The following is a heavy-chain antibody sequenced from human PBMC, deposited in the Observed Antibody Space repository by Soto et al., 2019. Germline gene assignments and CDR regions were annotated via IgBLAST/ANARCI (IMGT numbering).Heavy chain of an antibody. Sequence: GGSLTVSCAASGFTFSSYAMSWVRQAPGKGLEWVSAISGSGGSTYFADSVKGRFTISRDNSKNTLYLQMNSLRAEDTAVYYCAKVSEIPATVTPLGYWGQGTLVTVSS. D-gene: IGHD4-4*01. CDR1: GFTFSSYA. J-gene: IGHJ4*02. V-gene: IGHV3-23*01. CDR3: AKVSEIPATVTPLGY. CDR2: ISGSGGST.